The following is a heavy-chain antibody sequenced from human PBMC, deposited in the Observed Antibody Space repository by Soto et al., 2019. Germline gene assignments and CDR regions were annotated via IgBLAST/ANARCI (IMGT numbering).Heavy chain of an antibody. CDR1: GGSISSGGYY. J-gene: IGHJ4*02. D-gene: IGHD6-13*01. CDR3: ARPFGVAAAGPFDY. CDR2: IYYSGST. V-gene: IGHV4-31*03. Sequence: QVQLQESGPGLVKPSQTLSLTCTVSGGSISSGGYYWSWIRQHPGKGLEWIGYIYYSGSTYYNPSLKSRVTISVAPSKNQFSLKLSSVTAEDTAVYYCARPFGVAAAGPFDYWGQGTLVTVSS.